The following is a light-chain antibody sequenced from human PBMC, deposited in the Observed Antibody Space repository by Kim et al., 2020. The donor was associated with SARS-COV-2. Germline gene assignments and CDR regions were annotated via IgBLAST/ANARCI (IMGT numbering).Light chain of an antibody. CDR2: DAS. Sequence: DIQMTQSPSTLSASVGDRVTITCRASQSFSTWLAWYQQKPGRAPKLLVYDASTLESGVPSRFSGSGSGTEFTLTISSLQPDDVATYYCQQYDRSWTFGQGTKVDIK. CDR3: QQYDRSWT. J-gene: IGKJ1*01. CDR1: QSFSTW. V-gene: IGKV1-5*01.